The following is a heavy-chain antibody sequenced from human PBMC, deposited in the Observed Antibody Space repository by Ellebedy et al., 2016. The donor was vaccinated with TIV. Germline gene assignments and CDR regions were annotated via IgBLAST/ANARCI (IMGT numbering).Heavy chain of an antibody. V-gene: IGHV3-21*06. CDR1: GFTFSNSG. J-gene: IGHJ4*02. Sequence: GESLKISCAPSGFTFSNSGMNWVRQVPGKGLEWISYITGGSTAIYYADSVKGRFPISRDNAKNSLYLQMNSLRAEDTAVYYCTSARWPHYADCWGQGTLVTVSS. CDR2: ITGGSTAI. D-gene: IGHD6-13*01. CDR3: TSARWPHYADC.